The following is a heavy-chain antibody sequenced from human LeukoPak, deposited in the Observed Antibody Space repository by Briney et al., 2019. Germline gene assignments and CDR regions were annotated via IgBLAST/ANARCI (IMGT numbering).Heavy chain of an antibody. CDR2: INPYNGNT. J-gene: IGHJ3*02. Sequence: GSVKVSCKASGYIFTSYGISWVRQAPGQGLEWMGWINPYNGNTKYAQKFQGRVTMTTDTSTNTAYMELRSLRSDDTAVYYCARGLTHRMYYSEGGDAFDIWGQGTMVTVSS. D-gene: IGHD3-22*01. CDR1: GYIFTSYG. V-gene: IGHV1-18*01. CDR3: ARGLTHRMYYSEGGDAFDI.